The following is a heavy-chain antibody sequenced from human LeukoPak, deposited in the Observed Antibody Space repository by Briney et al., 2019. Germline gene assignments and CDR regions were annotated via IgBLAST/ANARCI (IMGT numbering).Heavy chain of an antibody. CDR1: GYTFTGYY. D-gene: IGHD3-10*01. CDR2: INPNSGGT. J-gene: IGHJ4*02. CDR3: AGAYNHGSGY. Sequence: GASVKVSCKASGYTFTGYYMHWVRQAPGQGLEWMGWINPNSGGTNYAQKFQGRVTMTRDTSISTAYMELNSLRSEDTAVYYCAGAYNHGSGYWGQGTLVTVSS. V-gene: IGHV1-2*02.